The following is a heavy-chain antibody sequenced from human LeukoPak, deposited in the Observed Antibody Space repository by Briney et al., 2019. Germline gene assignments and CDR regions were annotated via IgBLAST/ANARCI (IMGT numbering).Heavy chain of an antibody. Sequence: ASVKVSCKTSGYTFTGQYLHWVRQAPGQGLEWMGWINPNSGGTKSAQKFQGRVIMTRDTSISTVYMELSRLTSDDTAVYYCARDSTMAGPEGIDYWGQGTLVTVSS. V-gene: IGHV1-2*02. CDR1: GYTFTGQY. D-gene: IGHD5-24*01. J-gene: IGHJ4*02. CDR2: INPNSGGT. CDR3: ARDSTMAGPEGIDY.